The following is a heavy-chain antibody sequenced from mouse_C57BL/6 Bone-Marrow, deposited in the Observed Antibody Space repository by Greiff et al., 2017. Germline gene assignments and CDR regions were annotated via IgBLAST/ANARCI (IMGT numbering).Heavy chain of an antibody. J-gene: IGHJ3*01. Sequence: QVQLQQSGAELARPGASVKLSCKASGYTFTSYGLSWVKQRTGQGLEWIGEIYPRSGNTYYNEKFKGKATLTADKSASTAYMELRSLTSEDSAVYFWARLYYDYGGFAYWGQGTLVTVSA. CDR3: ARLYYDYGGFAY. CDR1: GYTFTSYG. CDR2: IYPRSGNT. D-gene: IGHD2-4*01. V-gene: IGHV1-81*01.